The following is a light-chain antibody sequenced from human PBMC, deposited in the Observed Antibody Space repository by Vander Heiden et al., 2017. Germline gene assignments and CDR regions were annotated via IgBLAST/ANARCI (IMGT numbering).Light chain of an antibody. CDR3: CSYAGGRTWV. J-gene: IGLJ3*02. Sequence: SALTQPASVSGSPGPSITISCTGTSSDVGRYDFVSWYQQHPDKAPKLMIFEVTQRPSGVSNRFSASKSGNRASLTISGLQAEDEADYYCCSYAGGRTWVFGGGTKLTVL. CDR1: SSDVGRYDF. V-gene: IGLV2-23*02. CDR2: EVT.